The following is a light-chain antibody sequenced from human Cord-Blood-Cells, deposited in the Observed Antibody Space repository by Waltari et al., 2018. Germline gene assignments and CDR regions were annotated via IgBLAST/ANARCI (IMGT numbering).Light chain of an antibody. J-gene: IGKJ2*03. CDR2: AAS. CDR1: QSISSQ. CDR3: QQSYSTPYS. V-gene: IGKV1-39*01. Sequence: DIRMTQSPSSLSASVGNRVTITCRASQSISSQLTWYQQKPGKAPKLLIYAASSLDSGVPARFSGSGSGTDFTLTISSLQPEDFATYYCQQSYSTPYSFGQGTKLEIK.